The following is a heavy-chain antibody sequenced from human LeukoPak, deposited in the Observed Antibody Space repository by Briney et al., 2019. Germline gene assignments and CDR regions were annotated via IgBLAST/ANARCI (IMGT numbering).Heavy chain of an antibody. D-gene: IGHD4-17*01. Sequence: SETLSLTCTVSGGSISGYYWSWIRQPPGKGLEWIGEINHSGSTNYNPPLKSRVTISVDTSKNQFSLKLSSVTAADTAVYYCAARLTTVTTLESGNWFDPWGQGTLVTVSS. CDR1: GGSISGYY. V-gene: IGHV4-34*01. CDR3: AARLTTVTTLESGNWFDP. CDR2: INHSGST. J-gene: IGHJ5*02.